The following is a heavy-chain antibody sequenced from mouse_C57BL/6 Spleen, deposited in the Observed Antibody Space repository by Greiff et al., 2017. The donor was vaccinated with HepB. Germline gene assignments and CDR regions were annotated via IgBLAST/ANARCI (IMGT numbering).Heavy chain of an antibody. CDR2: ISSGGSYT. Sequence: EVQLVESGGDLVKPGGSLKLSCAASGFTFSSYGMSWVRQTPDKRLEWVATISSGGSYTYYPDSVKGRFTISRDNAKNTLYLQMSSLKSEDTAMYYCARQRYDYDDGNWYFDVCGTGTTVTVSS. V-gene: IGHV5-6*01. J-gene: IGHJ1*03. CDR1: GFTFSSYG. D-gene: IGHD2-4*01. CDR3: ARQRYDYDDGNWYFDV.